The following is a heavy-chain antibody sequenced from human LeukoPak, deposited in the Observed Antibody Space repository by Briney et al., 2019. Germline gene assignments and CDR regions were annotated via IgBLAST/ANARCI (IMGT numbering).Heavy chain of an antibody. D-gene: IGHD3-16*02. V-gene: IGHV4-30-2*01. Sequence: PSQTLSLTCAVSGGSISSGGYSWSWIRQPPGKGLEWIGYIYHSGSTYYNPSLKSRVTISVDRSKNQFSLKLSSVTAADTAVYYCAGSMITFGGVIVPDAFDIRGQGTMVTVSS. CDR3: AGSMITFGGVIVPDAFDI. J-gene: IGHJ3*02. CDR2: IYHSGST. CDR1: GGSISSGGYS.